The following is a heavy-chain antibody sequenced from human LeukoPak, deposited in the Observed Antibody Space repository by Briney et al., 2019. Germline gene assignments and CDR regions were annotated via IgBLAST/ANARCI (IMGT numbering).Heavy chain of an antibody. CDR3: ARHQVEAAAGDY. V-gene: IGHV4-39*01. J-gene: IGHJ4*02. D-gene: IGHD6-13*01. Sequence: PSETLSLTCTVSGGSISSSSYYWGWIHQPPGTGLEWIGSIYYSGSTYYNPSLKSRVTISVDTSKNQFSLKLSSVTAADTAVYYCARHQVEAAAGDYWGQGTLVTVSS. CDR1: GGSISSSSYY. CDR2: IYYSGST.